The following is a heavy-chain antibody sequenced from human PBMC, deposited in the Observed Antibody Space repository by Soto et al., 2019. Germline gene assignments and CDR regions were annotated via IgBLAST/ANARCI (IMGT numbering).Heavy chain of an antibody. CDR3: AKDHEYSSSWLPSHNGFDP. V-gene: IGHV3-23*01. J-gene: IGHJ5*02. CDR2: ISGSGGST. Sequence: EVQLLESGGGLVQPGGSLRLSCAASGFTFSSYAMSWVRQAPGKGLEWVSAISGSGGSTYYADSVKGRFTISRDNSKNTLYLKMTSRRAEDTAVYYCAKDHEYSSSWLPSHNGFDPWGQGTLATVSS. D-gene: IGHD6-13*01. CDR1: GFTFSSYA.